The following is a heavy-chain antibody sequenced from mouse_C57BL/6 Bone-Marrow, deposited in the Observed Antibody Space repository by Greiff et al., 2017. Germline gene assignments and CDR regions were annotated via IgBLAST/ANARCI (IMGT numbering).Heavy chain of an antibody. D-gene: IGHD3-2*02. CDR2: IDPSDGGT. CDR1: GYTFTSYW. CDR3: AREGAAQATEFAY. J-gene: IGHJ3*01. Sequence: QVQLQQPGAELVRPGSSVKLSCKASGYTFTSYWMHWVKQRPIQGLEWIGNIDPSDGGTHYNQKFKDKATLTVDKSSSTAYMRLSSLTAEDFAFYYCAREGAAQATEFAYWGQGTLVTVSA. V-gene: IGHV1-52*01.